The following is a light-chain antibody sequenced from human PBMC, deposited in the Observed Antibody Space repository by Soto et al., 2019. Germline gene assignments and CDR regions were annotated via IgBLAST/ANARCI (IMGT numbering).Light chain of an antibody. CDR1: QSVRSNF. CDR2: DAS. Sequence: EIVLTQSPGTLSLSPGERATLSCRASQSVRSNFLAWYQQKPGQAPRLLIYDASNRATGIPARFSGSGSGTDFTLTISSLEPEDFAVYYCQQRSNWPRTTFGGGTKVDIK. J-gene: IGKJ4*01. V-gene: IGKV3-11*01. CDR3: QQRSNWPRTT.